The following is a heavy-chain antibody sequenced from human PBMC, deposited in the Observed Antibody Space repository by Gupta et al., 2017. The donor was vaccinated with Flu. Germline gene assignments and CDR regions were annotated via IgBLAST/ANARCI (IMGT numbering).Heavy chain of an antibody. V-gene: IGHV1-69*01. CDR1: GGIFRTYA. Sequence: QVQLVQSGAEVKKPGSSVKVSCKASGGIFRTYAISWVRQAPGQGLEWMGGIIAIFGTTNYAQKFQGRVTISADESTSTVYMELSSLTSDDTAVYYCARGGGYYWNFFEYWGQGTQVAGSS. CDR3: ARGGGYYWNFFEY. D-gene: IGHD3-22*01. J-gene: IGHJ4*02. CDR2: IIAIFGTT.